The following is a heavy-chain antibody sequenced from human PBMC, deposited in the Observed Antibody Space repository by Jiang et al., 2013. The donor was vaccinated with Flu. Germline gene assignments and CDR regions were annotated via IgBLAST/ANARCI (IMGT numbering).Heavy chain of an antibody. D-gene: IGHD3-22*01. CDR3: VKLTSSGYYYGRLDH. CDR1: GYNFTGYW. CDR2: IDPSDSYT. Sequence: LRISCKGSGYNFTGYWISWVRQMPGKGLEWMGRIDPSDSYTNYSPSFQGHVTMSTDKNTLYLQMNSLRAEDTAVFYCVKLTSSGYYYGRLDHWGQGTLVTVSS. V-gene: IGHV5-10-1*01. J-gene: IGHJ4*02.